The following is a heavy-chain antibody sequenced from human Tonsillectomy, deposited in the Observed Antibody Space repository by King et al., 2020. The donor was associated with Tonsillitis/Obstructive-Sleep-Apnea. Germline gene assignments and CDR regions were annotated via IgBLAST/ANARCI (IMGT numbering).Heavy chain of an antibody. CDR3: ARDSYGDYARDAFDI. CDR2: INHSGST. D-gene: IGHD4-17*01. J-gene: IGHJ3*02. V-gene: IGHV4-34*01. Sequence: VQLQQWGAGLLKPSETLSLTCAVYGGSFSGYYWSWIRQPPGKGLEWIGEINHSGSTNYNPSLKSRVTISVDTSKNQFSLKLSSVTAAATAVYYCARDSYGDYARDAFDIWGQGTMVTVSS. CDR1: GGSFSGYY.